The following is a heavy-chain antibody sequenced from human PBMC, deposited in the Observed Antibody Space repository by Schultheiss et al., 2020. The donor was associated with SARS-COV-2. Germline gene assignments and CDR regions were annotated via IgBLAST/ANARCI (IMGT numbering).Heavy chain of an antibody. D-gene: IGHD3-10*01. CDR3: ARDPIVMVRGVITRYYYYGMDV. CDR2: IYYSGST. CDR1: GGSISSYY. Sequence: SETLSLTCTVSGGSISSYYWSWIRQPPGKGLEWIGYIYYSGSTNYNPSLKSRVTISVDTSKNQFSLKLSSVTAADTAVYYCARDPIVMVRGVITRYYYYGMDVWGQGTTVTVSS. V-gene: IGHV4-59*01. J-gene: IGHJ6*02.